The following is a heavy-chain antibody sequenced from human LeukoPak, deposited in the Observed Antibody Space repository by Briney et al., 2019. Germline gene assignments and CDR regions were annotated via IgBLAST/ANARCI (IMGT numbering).Heavy chain of an antibody. CDR2: IYYSGST. J-gene: IGHJ4*02. V-gene: IGHV4-59*01. D-gene: IGHD1-26*01. CDR3: ARAHYPPLPQQ. CDR1: GGSINDYY. Sequence: SETLSLTCTVSGGSINDYYWSWIRQPPGKGLEWIGYIYYSGSTNYNPSLKSRVTISVDTSKNQFSLKLNSVTAADTAVYYCARAHYPPLPQQWGQGTLVTVSS.